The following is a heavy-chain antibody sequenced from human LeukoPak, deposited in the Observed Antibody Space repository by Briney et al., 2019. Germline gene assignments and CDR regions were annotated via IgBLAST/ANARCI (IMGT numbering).Heavy chain of an antibody. Sequence: SETLSLTRTVSGGSISSYYWSWIRQPPGKGLEWIGYIYYSGSTNYNPSLKSRVTISVDTSKNQFSLKLSSVTAADTAVYYCARLNDYYGSGSVDYWGQGTLVTVSS. CDR2: IYYSGST. CDR1: GGSISSYY. V-gene: IGHV4-59*08. D-gene: IGHD3-10*01. J-gene: IGHJ4*02. CDR3: ARLNDYYGSGSVDY.